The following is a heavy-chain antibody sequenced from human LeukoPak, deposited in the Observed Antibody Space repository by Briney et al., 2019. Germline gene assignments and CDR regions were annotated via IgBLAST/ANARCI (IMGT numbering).Heavy chain of an antibody. J-gene: IGHJ6*03. CDR3: AREMGNYYYYYMDV. Sequence: ASVKVSCKASGGTFSSYAISWVRQAPGQGLEWMGGIIPIFGTANYAQKFQGRVTITTDESTSTAYMELSSLRSEDTAVYYCAREMGNYYYYYMDVWGKGTTVTVSS. V-gene: IGHV1-69*05. D-gene: IGHD7-27*01. CDR1: GGTFSSYA. CDR2: IIPIFGTA.